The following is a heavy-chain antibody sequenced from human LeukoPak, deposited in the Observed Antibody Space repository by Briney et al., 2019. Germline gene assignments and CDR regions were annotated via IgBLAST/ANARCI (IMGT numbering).Heavy chain of an antibody. J-gene: IGHJ5*02. Sequence: PGGSLRLSCAASGFTVSSNYMSWVRQAPGKGLEWVSVIYSGGSTYYADSVKGRFTISRDNSKNTLYLQMNSLRAEDTAVYYCARASPGGDNWFDPWGQGTLVTVSS. D-gene: IGHD3-10*01. CDR2: IYSGGST. CDR3: ARASPGGDNWFDP. CDR1: GFTVSSNY. V-gene: IGHV3-66*01.